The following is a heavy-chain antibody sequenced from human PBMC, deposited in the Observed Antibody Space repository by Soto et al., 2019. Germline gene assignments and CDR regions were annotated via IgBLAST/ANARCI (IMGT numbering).Heavy chain of an antibody. CDR3: AKESSSPTYYYYGMDV. CDR1: GFTFSSYA. CDR2: TSGSGGST. V-gene: IGHV3-23*01. Sequence: GSLRLSCAASGFTFSSYAMSWVRQAPGKGLEWVSATSGSGGSTYYADSVKGRFTISRDNSKNTLYLQMNSLRAEDTAVYYCAKESSSPTYYYYGMDVWGQGTTVTVSS. J-gene: IGHJ6*02. D-gene: IGHD6-13*01.